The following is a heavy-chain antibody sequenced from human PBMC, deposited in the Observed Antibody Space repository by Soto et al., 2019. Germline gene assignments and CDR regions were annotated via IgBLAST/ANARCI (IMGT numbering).Heavy chain of an antibody. CDR3: ARAGSPFHSDSTGYWGFDY. D-gene: IGHD3-9*01. J-gene: IGHJ4*02. CDR1: GFTFSDHQ. CDR2: IYSSGTT. V-gene: IGHV3-53*01. Sequence: EVQLVESGGGLIQPGGSLRLSCAASGFTFSDHQMNWVRQAPGRGLEWVSVIYSSGTTYYGDSVKGRFTISRDNSKNTLYLQMNRLRTEDTALYYCARAGSPFHSDSTGYWGFDYWGQGPLVNVAS.